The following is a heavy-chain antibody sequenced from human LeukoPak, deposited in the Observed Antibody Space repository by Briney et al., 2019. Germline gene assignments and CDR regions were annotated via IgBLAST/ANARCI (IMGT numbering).Heavy chain of an antibody. CDR3: ARDKVHWAAAAGYGMDV. CDR1: GFTFSSYS. CDR2: ISSSSSYI. D-gene: IGHD6-13*01. V-gene: IGHV3-21*01. Sequence: GGSLRLSCAASGFTFSSYSMNWVRQAPGKGLEWVSSISSSSSYIYYADSVKGRFTISRDNAKNSLYLQMNSLRAEDTAVYYCARDKVHWAAAAGYGMDVWGQGTTVTVSS. J-gene: IGHJ6*02.